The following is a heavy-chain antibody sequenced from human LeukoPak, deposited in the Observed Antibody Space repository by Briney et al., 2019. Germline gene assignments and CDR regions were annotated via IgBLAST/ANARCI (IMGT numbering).Heavy chain of an antibody. CDR3: ARHGYSIHVLEY. D-gene: IGHD5-24*01. J-gene: IGHJ4*02. V-gene: IGHV4-34*01. Sequence: SETLSLTCAVYGESFSGYYWSWIRQPPGKGLEWIGEINHSGSTNYKSSLKSRVTISVDTSKNQFPLKLSSVTAADTAVYYCARHGYSIHVLEYWGQGTLVTVSS. CDR2: INHSGST. CDR1: GESFSGYY.